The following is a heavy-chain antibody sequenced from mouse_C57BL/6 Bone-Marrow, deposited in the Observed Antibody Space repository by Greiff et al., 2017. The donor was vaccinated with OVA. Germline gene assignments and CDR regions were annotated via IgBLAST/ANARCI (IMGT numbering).Heavy chain of an antibody. CDR3: ASRHDYGMNSCLYDDV. V-gene: IGHV14-2*01. CDR2: IDPADGET. D-gene: IGHD1-1*01. Sequence: EVHLVESGAELVKPGASVKLSCTASGFNITDYYMHWVKQRTEQGLEWIGRIDPADGETNYTPKFQGKATITVDTSSNTAYMQLSSLTSEDTDVYCCASRHDYGMNSCLYDDVWGTGTTVTVSS. CDR1: GFNITDYY. J-gene: IGHJ1*03.